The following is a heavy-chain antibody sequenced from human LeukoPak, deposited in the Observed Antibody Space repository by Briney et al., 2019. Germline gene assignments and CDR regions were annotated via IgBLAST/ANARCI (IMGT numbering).Heavy chain of an antibody. CDR2: ISANGGST. Sequence: GGSLRLSCSASGFTFSVYTMHWVRQAPGKGLEYVSTISANGGSTYYADSVKGRFTISRDNSKITLYLQMSSLSTEDTAVYFCVKDPPNCSSATCFEKYYFDSWGQGTLVTVSS. J-gene: IGHJ4*02. CDR1: GFTFSVYT. CDR3: VKDPPNCSSATCFEKYYFDS. D-gene: IGHD2-2*01. V-gene: IGHV3-64D*06.